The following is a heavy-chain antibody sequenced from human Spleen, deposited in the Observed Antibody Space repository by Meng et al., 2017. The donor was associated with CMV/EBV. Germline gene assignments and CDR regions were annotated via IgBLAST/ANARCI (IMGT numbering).Heavy chain of an antibody. J-gene: IGHJ6*02. V-gene: IGHV1-8*02. CDR3: ARGGSYVCTGCMDV. Sequence: ASVKVSCKASGYTFTSYCINCVRQATGQGLEWMGWMNPNSGNTDYAQKFQDRVTMTRNTSISTAYMELSRLRSDETAVYYCARGGSYVCTGCMDVWGQGTTVTVSS. CDR1: GYTFTSYC. D-gene: IGHD3-16*01. CDR2: MNPNSGNT.